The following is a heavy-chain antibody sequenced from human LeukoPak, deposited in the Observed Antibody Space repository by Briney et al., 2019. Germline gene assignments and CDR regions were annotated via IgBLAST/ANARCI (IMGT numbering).Heavy chain of an antibody. D-gene: IGHD6-6*01. CDR3: ARDAVAARPTTFDY. CDR2: INPNSGGT. CDR1: GYTFTGYY. Sequence: ASVKVSCKASGYTFTGYYMHWVRQAPGQGLEWMGWINPNSGGTNYAQKFQGRVTMTRDTSISTAYMELSRLRSDDTAVYYCARDAVAARPTTFDYWGQGTLVTVSS. V-gene: IGHV1-2*02. J-gene: IGHJ4*02.